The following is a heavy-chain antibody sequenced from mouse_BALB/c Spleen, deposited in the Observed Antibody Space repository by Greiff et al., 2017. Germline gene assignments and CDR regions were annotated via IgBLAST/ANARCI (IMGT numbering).Heavy chain of an antibody. CDR2: ISCYNGAT. V-gene: IGHV1S34*01. Sequence: LMKPGASVKISCKASGYSFTGYYMHWVKQSHGKSLEWIGYISCYNGATSYNQKFKGKATFTVDTSSSTAYMQFNSLTSEDSAVYYCARPRYGNYALDYWGQGTTLTVSS. CDR3: ARPRYGNYALDY. CDR1: GYSFTGYY. D-gene: IGHD2-10*02. J-gene: IGHJ2*01.